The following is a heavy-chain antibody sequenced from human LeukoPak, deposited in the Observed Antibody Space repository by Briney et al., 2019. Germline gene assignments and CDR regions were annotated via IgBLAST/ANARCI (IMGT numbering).Heavy chain of an antibody. Sequence: PGGSLRLSCAASGFPFSTYWMSWVRQAPGKGLEWVSAISGRSDNTYYADSVKGRFTLSRDSSKNTLYLQMNSLRADDTAVYYCAKWGDYDVLTGYYVSDFWGQGTLVTVSS. CDR1: GFPFSTYW. CDR2: ISGRSDNT. V-gene: IGHV3-23*01. J-gene: IGHJ4*02. CDR3: AKWGDYDVLTGYYVSDF. D-gene: IGHD3-9*01.